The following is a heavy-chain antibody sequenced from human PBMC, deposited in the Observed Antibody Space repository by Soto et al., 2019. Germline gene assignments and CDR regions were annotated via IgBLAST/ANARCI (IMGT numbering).Heavy chain of an antibody. J-gene: IGHJ4*02. CDR3: ARGGSSYGPDFDY. CDR2: IPYDGSNK. Sequence: PGGSLRLSCAASGFTFSSYAMHWVRQAPGKGLEWVAVIPYDGSNKYYADSVKGRFTISRDNSKNTLYLQMNSLRAEDTAVYYCARGGSSYGPDFDYWGQGTLVTVSS. D-gene: IGHD5-18*01. CDR1: GFTFSSYA. V-gene: IGHV3-30-3*01.